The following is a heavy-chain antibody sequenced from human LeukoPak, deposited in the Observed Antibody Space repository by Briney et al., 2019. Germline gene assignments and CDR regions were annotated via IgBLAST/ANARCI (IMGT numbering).Heavy chain of an antibody. D-gene: IGHD3-10*01. J-gene: IGHJ6*02. CDR2: IYYSGST. CDR1: GGSISSYY. V-gene: IGHV4-59*08. Sequence: SETLSLTCTVSGGSISSYYCSWIRQPPGKGLEWIGYIYYSGSTNYNPSLKSRVTISVDTSKNQFSLKLSSVTAADTAVYYCARQGSGSYYNSKAYYYYGVDVWGQGTTVTVSS. CDR3: ARQGSGSYYNSKAYYYYGVDV.